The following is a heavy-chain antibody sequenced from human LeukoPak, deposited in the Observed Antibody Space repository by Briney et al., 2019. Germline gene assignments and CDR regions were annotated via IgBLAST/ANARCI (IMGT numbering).Heavy chain of an antibody. J-gene: IGHJ4*02. D-gene: IGHD3-10*01. CDR3: ARDYYYGSGNFDY. V-gene: IGHV3-74*01. CDR1: GFTLSNYW. CDR2: INSDGSST. Sequence: TGGSLRLSCAASGFTLSNYWMHWVRQAPGKGLVWVSRINSDGSSTNYADSVKGRFTISRDNAKNTLYLQMNSLRAEDTAMYYCARDYYYGSGNFDYWGRGTLVTVSS.